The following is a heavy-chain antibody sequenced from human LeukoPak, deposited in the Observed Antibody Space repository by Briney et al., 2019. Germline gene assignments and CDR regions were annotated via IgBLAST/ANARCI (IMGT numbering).Heavy chain of an antibody. J-gene: IGHJ6*04. CDR2: IKKDGSEK. D-gene: IGHD3-10*02. CDR1: GFTFDDYG. Sequence: GGSLRLPCAASGFTFDDYGMSWVRQAPGKGLEWVANIKKDGSEKYYVDSVKGRFTISRDNAKNSLYLQMNSLRAEDTAVYYCAELGITMIGGVWGKGTTVTISS. V-gene: IGHV3-7*01. CDR3: AELGITMIGGV.